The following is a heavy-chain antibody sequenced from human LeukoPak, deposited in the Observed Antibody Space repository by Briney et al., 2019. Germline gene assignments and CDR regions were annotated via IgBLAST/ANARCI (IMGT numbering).Heavy chain of an antibody. CDR1: GYTFTSYG. CDR2: ISAYNGNT. J-gene: IGHJ4*02. CDR3: ARVPEDIVVVPAALPDY. Sequence: ASVKVSCKASGYTFTSYGISWVRQAPGQALEWMGWISAYNGNTNYAQKLQGRVTITTDTSTSTAYMELRSVRSDDTAVYYCARVPEDIVVVPAALPDYWGQGTLVTVSS. D-gene: IGHD2-2*01. V-gene: IGHV1-18*01.